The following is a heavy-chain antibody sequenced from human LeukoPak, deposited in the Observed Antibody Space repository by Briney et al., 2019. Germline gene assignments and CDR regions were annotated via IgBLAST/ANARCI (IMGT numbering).Heavy chain of an antibody. CDR1: GFTFSSYR. D-gene: IGHD1-7*01. V-gene: IGHV3-48*04. CDR3: ARVNYVSSGWGAPFDY. J-gene: IGHJ4*02. CDR2: ITQTGGTI. Sequence: GGSLRLSCAASGFTFSSYRMSWVRQTPGKGLEWLSYITQTGGTIYYADPVKGRFTISRDNAKNSLFLQINSLRAEDTAVYYCARVNYVSSGWGAPFDYWGQGTLVTVSS.